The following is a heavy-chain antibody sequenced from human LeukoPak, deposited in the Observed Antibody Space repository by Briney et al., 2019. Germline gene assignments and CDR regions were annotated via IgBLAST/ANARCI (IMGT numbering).Heavy chain of an antibody. V-gene: IGHV4-34*01. Sequence: PSETLSLTCAVYGGSFSGYYWSWIRQPPGKGLEWIGEINHSGSTNYNPSLKSRVTISVDTSKNQFSLKLSSVTAADTAVYYCASRSYYDFWSGYYFDYWGQGTLVTVPS. CDR3: ASRSYYDFWSGYYFDY. D-gene: IGHD3-3*01. CDR1: GGSFSGYY. J-gene: IGHJ4*01. CDR2: INHSGST.